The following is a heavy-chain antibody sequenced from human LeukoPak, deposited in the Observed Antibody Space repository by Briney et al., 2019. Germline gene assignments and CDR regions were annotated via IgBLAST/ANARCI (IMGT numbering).Heavy chain of an antibody. J-gene: IGHJ4*02. Sequence: GGSLRLSCAASGFTFSIYAMSWVRQAPGKGLQWVSSITSSGDGTYYADSVKGRFTISRDNSENMLYLQMNSLRVEDTAVYFRAKDRLNDPCSNGQYYRRDGDYWGQGTLVTVSS. V-gene: IGHV3-23*01. D-gene: IGHD3-22*01. CDR1: GFTFSIYA. CDR3: AKDRLNDPCSNGQYYRRDGDY. CDR2: ITSSGDGT.